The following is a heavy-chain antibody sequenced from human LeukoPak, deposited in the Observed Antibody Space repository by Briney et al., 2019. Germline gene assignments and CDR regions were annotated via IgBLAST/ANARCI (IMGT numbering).Heavy chain of an antibody. J-gene: IGHJ6*03. CDR2: ISSSGST. Sequence: SETLSLTCTVSGDSISSGDYYWSWIRQPAGKGLEWIGRISSSGSTNYNPSLKSRVTISVDTSKNQFSLKLSSVTAADTAVYYCARGPVTTGRAHYMDVWGKGTTVTVSS. V-gene: IGHV4-61*02. CDR3: ARGPVTTGRAHYMDV. CDR1: GDSISSGDYY. D-gene: IGHD4-11*01.